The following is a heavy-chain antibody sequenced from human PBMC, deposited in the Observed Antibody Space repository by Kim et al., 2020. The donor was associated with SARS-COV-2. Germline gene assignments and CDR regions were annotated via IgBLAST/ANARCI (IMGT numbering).Heavy chain of an antibody. D-gene: IGHD3-3*01. V-gene: IGHV4-39*01. CDR2: IYYSGST. Sequence: SETLSLTCTVSGGSISSSSYYWGWIRQAPGKGLEWIGSIYYSGSTYYNPSLKSRDTTSVDTSKNQFSLKLSSVTAANTAVYYCARQQARITIFGVVIAYFDYWGQGTLVSVSS. J-gene: IGHJ4*02. CDR3: ARQQARITIFGVVIAYFDY. CDR1: GGSISSSSYY.